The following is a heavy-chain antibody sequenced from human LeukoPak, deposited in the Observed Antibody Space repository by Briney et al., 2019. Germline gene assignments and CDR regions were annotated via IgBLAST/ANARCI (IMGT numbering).Heavy chain of an antibody. J-gene: IGHJ4*02. CDR1: GGTFSSYA. D-gene: IGHD2-15*01. CDR3: ARGTDCSGGSCLDY. CDR2: IIPIFGTA. V-gene: IGHV1-69*05. Sequence: ASVKVSCKASGGTFSSYAISWVRQAPGQGLEWMGRIIPIFGTANYAQKFQGRVTITTDESTSTVYMELSRLRSDDTAVYYCARGTDCSGGSCLDYWGQGTLVTVSS.